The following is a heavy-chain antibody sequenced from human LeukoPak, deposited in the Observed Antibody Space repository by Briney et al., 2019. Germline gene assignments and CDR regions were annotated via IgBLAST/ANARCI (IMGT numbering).Heavy chain of an antibody. J-gene: IGHJ1*01. CDR3: ASRDYYDSSGYYYGGFQH. D-gene: IGHD3-22*01. V-gene: IGHV4-34*01. CDR2: INHSGST. CDR1: GGSFSGYY. Sequence: SETLSLTCAVYGGSFSGYYWSWIRQPPGKGLEWIGEINHSGSTNYNPSLKSRVTISVDTSKNQFSLKLRSVTAADTAVYYCASRDYYDSSGYYYGGFQHWGQGTLVTVSS.